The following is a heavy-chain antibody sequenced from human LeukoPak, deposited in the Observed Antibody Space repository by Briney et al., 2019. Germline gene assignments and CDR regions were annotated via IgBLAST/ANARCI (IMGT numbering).Heavy chain of an antibody. J-gene: IGHJ4*02. CDR3: ALSRGSGWYGY. D-gene: IGHD6-19*01. Sequence: ASVKVSCKASGYTFTDYYIHWVRQAPGQGLEWMGWINPNSGATKYAQNFQGRVTMTRDTSISTAYMELRSLRSDDTAVYYCALSRGSGWYGYWGQGTLVTVSS. CDR1: GYTFTDYY. V-gene: IGHV1-2*02. CDR2: INPNSGAT.